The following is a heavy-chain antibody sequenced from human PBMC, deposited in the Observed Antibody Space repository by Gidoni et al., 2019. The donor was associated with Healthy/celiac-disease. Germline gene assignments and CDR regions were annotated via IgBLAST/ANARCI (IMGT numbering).Heavy chain of an antibody. Sequence: QVQLQESGPGLVKPSATLSLTCPVSGYSISSGYYWGWVRQPPGKGLEWIGSILQSGSTYHNPSLKSRVTISVDTSKNQFSLKLSSVTAADTAVYYCARDGLLLWFGELLYYDYWGQGTLVTVSS. V-gene: IGHV4-38-2*02. J-gene: IGHJ4*02. CDR3: ARDGLLLWFGELLYYDY. CDR1: GYSISSGYY. CDR2: ILQSGST. D-gene: IGHD3-10*01.